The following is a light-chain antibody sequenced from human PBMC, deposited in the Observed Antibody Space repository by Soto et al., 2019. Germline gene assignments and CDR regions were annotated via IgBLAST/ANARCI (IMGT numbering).Light chain of an antibody. Sequence: TQSPPSLSASVGDRVTITCQASHDIGNSLNWYQDKPGQAPKLVIYDAYNLETGVPSTFSGSGYGTHFTFTITSLRPEHTATYYCQKSDHLPLFGPGTKVDIK. CDR1: HDIGNS. CDR3: QKSDHLPL. CDR2: DAY. V-gene: IGKV1-33*01. J-gene: IGKJ3*01.